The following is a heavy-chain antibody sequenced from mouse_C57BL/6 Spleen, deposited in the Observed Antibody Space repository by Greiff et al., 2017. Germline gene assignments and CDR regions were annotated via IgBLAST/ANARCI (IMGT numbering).Heavy chain of an antibody. CDR1: GYTFTSYW. V-gene: IGHV1-59*01. J-gene: IGHJ2*01. D-gene: IGHD2-4*01. CDR2: LDPSDSYT. CDR3: ARRYDLLALYLDY. Sequence: QVQLQQPGAELVRPGTSVKLSCKASGYTFTSYWMPWVKQTPGQGLEWIGVLDPSDSYTNYNQKFKGKATLTVDTSSSTAYMQLSSLTSEDSAVYYCARRYDLLALYLDYWGQGTTLTVSS.